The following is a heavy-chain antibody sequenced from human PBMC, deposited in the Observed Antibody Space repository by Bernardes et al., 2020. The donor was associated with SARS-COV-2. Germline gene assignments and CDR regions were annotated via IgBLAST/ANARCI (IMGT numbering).Heavy chain of an antibody. Sequence: GGSLRLSRAASGFTVRNYYMRWVRQAPGKGLEWVSVIYCGGRTKYEDSVKGRCIITRDNSKNKLYLQMNSLRTEDTAAYYCSRTAPTIAAAGYYYYYYGRDVWRQGTTVTV. CDR1: GFTVRNYY. D-gene: IGHD6-13*01. J-gene: IGHJ6*02. CDR2: IYCGGRT. CDR3: SRTAPTIAAAGYYYYYYGRDV. V-gene: IGHV3-66*02.